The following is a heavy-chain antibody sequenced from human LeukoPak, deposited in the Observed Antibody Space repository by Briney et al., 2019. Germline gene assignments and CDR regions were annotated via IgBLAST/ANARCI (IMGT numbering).Heavy chain of an antibody. CDR3: ARDQYSYGYGDFDY. CDR1: GGTFSSYA. Sequence: ASVKVSCKASGGTFSSYAISWVRQAPGQGLEWMGRIIPILGIANYAQKFQGRVTITADKSTSTAYMELSSLRSEDTAVYYCARDQYSYGYGDFDYWGQGTLVTVSS. CDR2: IIPILGIA. V-gene: IGHV1-69*04. J-gene: IGHJ4*02. D-gene: IGHD5-18*01.